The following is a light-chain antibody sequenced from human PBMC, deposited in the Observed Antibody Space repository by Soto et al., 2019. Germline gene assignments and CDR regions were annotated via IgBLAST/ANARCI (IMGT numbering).Light chain of an antibody. J-gene: IGKJ4*01. V-gene: IGKV2-30*01. CDR3: MQGTHWPLT. CDR1: QSLVYSDGNTY. Sequence: DVVMTQSPLSLPVTLGQPASISCRSSQSLVYSDGNTYLTWFQQRPGQSPRRLIYKVSNRVSGVPDRFSGSGSGTDFTLKISRVEAEDVGLYYCMQGTHWPLTFGGGTKVEI. CDR2: KVS.